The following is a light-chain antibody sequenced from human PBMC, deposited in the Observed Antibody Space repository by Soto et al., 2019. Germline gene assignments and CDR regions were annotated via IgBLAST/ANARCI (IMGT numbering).Light chain of an antibody. CDR3: AAWEDSLSGWV. V-gene: IGLV1-47*01. Sequence: QAVVTQPPSASGTPGQRVTISCSGSSSNIGSNYVYWYQQLPGTAPKLLIYRNNQRPSGGPDRFSGSKSGTSASLAISGLRSEDEADYYCAAWEDSLSGWVFGGGTKLTVL. CDR1: SSNIGSNY. CDR2: RNN. J-gene: IGLJ3*02.